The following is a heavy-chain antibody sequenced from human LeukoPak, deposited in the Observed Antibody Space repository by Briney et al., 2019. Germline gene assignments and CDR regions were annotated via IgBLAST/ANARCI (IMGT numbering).Heavy chain of an antibody. Sequence: APVKVSCKASGYTFSSYGINWVRQAPGQGLEWMGWISAYNGNTNYAQKLQGRVTMTTVTSTSTAYMELTSLRSDDTAVYYCARDDALVPTGSFDFWGQGTLVTVSS. J-gene: IGHJ4*02. CDR2: ISAYNGNT. CDR1: GYTFSSYG. V-gene: IGHV1-18*01. D-gene: IGHD5-12*01. CDR3: ARDDALVPTGSFDF.